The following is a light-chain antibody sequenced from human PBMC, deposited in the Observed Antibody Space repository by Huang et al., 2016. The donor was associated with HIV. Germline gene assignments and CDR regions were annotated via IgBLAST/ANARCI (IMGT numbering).Light chain of an antibody. V-gene: IGKV4-1*01. J-gene: IGKJ5*01. CDR3: QQYYQNPQT. Sequence: DLGMTQASDPLACLPGERATIDCKSSPRLFYRRHNKDYLAWFQQKPGRPPKLLLYWASTRESGIPERFSGSGSGTDFTLTINNLQPEDVATYYCQQYYQNPQTFGQGT. CDR2: WAS. CDR1: PRLFYRRHNKDY.